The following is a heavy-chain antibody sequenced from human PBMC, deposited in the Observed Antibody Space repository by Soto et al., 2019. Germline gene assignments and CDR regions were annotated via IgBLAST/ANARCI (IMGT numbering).Heavy chain of an antibody. CDR1: GYSFTSYW. D-gene: IGHD3-22*01. V-gene: IGHV5-10-1*01. J-gene: IGHJ3*02. Sequence: GESLKISCKGSGYSFTSYWISWVRQMPGKGLEWMGRIDPSDSYTNYSPSFQGHVTISADKSISTAYLQWSSLKASDTAMYYCARHQTMIVVNDAFDIRGQGTMVTVSS. CDR2: IDPSDSYT. CDR3: ARHQTMIVVNDAFDI.